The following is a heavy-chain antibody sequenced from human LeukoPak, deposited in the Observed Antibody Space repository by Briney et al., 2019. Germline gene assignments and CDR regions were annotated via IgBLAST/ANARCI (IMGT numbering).Heavy chain of an antibody. J-gene: IGHJ3*02. D-gene: IGHD1-26*01. Sequence: GASVKVSCKASGYTFTSYDINWVRQATGQGLEWMGWMNPNSGNTGYAQKFQGRVTITRNTSISTAYMELSSLRSEDTAVYYCAGFMRGSDAFDIWGQGTMVSVSS. CDR1: GYTFTSYD. V-gene: IGHV1-8*03. CDR2: MNPNSGNT. CDR3: AGFMRGSDAFDI.